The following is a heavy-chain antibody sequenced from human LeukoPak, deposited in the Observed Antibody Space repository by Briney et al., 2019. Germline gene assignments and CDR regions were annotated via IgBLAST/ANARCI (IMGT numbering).Heavy chain of an antibody. Sequence: PSETLSLTCTVSGGSISSGGYYWSWIRQPPGKGLEWIGYIYHSGSTYYNPSLKSRVTISVDTSKNQFSLKLSSVTAADTAVYYCARHYYDSSSTIDYWGQGTLVTVSS. V-gene: IGHV4-30-2*02. CDR3: ARHYYDSSSTIDY. J-gene: IGHJ4*02. CDR2: IYHSGST. CDR1: GGSISSGGYY. D-gene: IGHD3-22*01.